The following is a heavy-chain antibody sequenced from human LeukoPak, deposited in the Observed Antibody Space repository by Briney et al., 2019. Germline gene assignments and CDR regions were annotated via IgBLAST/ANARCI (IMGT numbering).Heavy chain of an antibody. CDR1: GYTFTGYY. CDR2: INPNSGGT. CDR3: ASLEMATITLDY. Sequence: ASVKVSCKASGYTFTGYYMHWVRQAPGQGLEWMGWINPNSGGTNYAQKLQGRVTMTRDTSISTAYMELSRLRSDDTAVYYCASLEMATITLDYWGQGTQVTVSS. V-gene: IGHV1-2*02. D-gene: IGHD5-24*01. J-gene: IGHJ4*02.